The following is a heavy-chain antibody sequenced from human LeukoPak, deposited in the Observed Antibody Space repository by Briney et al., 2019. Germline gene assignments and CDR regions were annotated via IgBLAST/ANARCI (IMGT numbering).Heavy chain of an antibody. J-gene: IGHJ5*02. CDR1: GFTFSSYA. CDR3: ARESEHPNWFDP. Sequence: GGSLRLSCAASGFTFSSYAMHWVRQAPGKGLEWVAVISYDGSNKYYADSVKGRFTISRDNSKNTLYLQMNSLRAEDTAVYYCARESEHPNWFDPWGQGTLVTVSS. CDR2: ISYDGSNK. V-gene: IGHV3-30-3*01.